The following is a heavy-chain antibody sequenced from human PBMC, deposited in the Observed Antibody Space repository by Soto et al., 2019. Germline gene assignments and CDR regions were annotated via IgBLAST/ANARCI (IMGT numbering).Heavy chain of an antibody. CDR3: ATGGFLPDDAFDI. J-gene: IGHJ3*02. D-gene: IGHD2-15*01. V-gene: IGHV3-23*01. Sequence: EVQLLESGGGLVQPGGSLRLSCAASGFTFSSYAMSWVRQAPGKGLEWVSAISGSGGSTYYADSVKGRFTISRDNSKNTLYLKMNSLRAEDTAVYYCATGGFLPDDAFDIWGQGTMVTVSS. CDR1: GFTFSSYA. CDR2: ISGSGGST.